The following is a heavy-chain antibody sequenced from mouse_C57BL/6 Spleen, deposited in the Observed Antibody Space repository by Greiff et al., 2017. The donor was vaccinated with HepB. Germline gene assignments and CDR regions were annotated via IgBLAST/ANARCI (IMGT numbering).Heavy chain of an antibody. V-gene: IGHV1-7*01. CDR3: ARLDGSSPFDY. J-gene: IGHJ2*01. D-gene: IGHD1-1*01. CDR2: INPSSGYT. Sequence: QVQLKESGAELAKPGASVKLPCKASGYTFTSYWMHWVKQRPGQGLEWIGYINPSSGYTKYNQKFKDKATLTADKSSSTAYMQPSSLTYEDSAVYYCARLDGSSPFDYWGQGTTLTVSS. CDR1: GYTFTSYW.